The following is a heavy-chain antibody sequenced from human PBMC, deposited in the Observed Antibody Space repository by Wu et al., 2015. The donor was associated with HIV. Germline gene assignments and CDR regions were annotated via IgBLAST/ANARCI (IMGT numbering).Heavy chain of an antibody. V-gene: IGHV1-69*05. CDR1: GGTFSSYA. CDR3: ATAPQYFNSGRSPRSHYYYYNMDV. Sequence: QVQLVQSGAEVKKPGSSVKVSCKASGGTFSSYAITWVRQAPGQGLEWMGGIIPIFGTANYARSFQGRVTITTDESTTTAYMELSSLRSEDTAVYYCATAPQYFNSGRSPRSHYYYYNMDVWGQGP. D-gene: IGHD3-10*01. J-gene: IGHJ6*02. CDR2: IIPIFGTA.